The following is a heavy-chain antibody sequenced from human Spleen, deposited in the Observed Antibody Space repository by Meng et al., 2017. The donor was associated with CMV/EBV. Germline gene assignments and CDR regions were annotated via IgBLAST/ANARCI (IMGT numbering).Heavy chain of an antibody. CDR3: ARRDGVGAPIYYGMDV. V-gene: IGHV1-69*05. J-gene: IGHJ6*02. CDR1: GTFSSYA. CDR2: IIPIFGTA. Sequence: GTFSSYAISWVRQAPGQGLEWMGGIIPIFGTANYAQKFQGRVTITTDESTSTAYMELSSLRSEDTAVYYCARRDGVGAPIYYGMDVWGQGTTVTVSS. D-gene: IGHD1-26*01.